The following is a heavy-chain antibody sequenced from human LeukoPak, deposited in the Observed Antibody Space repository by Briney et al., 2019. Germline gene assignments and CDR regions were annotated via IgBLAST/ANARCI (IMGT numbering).Heavy chain of an antibody. Sequence: GESLKISCKGSGYSFTSYWIGWVRQMPGKGLEWMGIIYPGDSDTRYSPSFQGQVTISADKSISTAYLQWSSLKASDTAMYYCARHSSPYCGGDCYLSYWGQGTLVTVSS. CDR3: ARHSSPYCGGDCYLSY. D-gene: IGHD2-21*02. J-gene: IGHJ4*02. CDR1: GYSFTSYW. CDR2: IYPGDSDT. V-gene: IGHV5-51*01.